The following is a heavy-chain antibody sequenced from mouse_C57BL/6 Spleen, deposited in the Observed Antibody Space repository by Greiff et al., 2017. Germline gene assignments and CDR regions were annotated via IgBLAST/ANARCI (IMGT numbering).Heavy chain of an antibody. D-gene: IGHD1-1*01. J-gene: IGHJ1*03. Sequence: QVHVKQPGAELVKPGASVKMSCKASGYTFTSYWITWVKQRPGQGLEWIGDIYPGSGSTNYNEKFKSKATLTVDTSSSTAYMQLSSLTSEDSAVYYCARYYYGSSSWYFDVWGTGTTVTVSS. CDR2: IYPGSGST. CDR1: GYTFTSYW. CDR3: ARYYYGSSSWYFDV. V-gene: IGHV1-55*01.